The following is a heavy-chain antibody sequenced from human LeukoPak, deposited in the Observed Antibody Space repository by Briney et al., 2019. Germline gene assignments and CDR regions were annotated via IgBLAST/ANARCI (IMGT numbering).Heavy chain of an antibody. CDR1: GYTFTGYY. J-gene: IGHJ6*02. V-gene: IGHV1-2*02. D-gene: IGHD6-19*01. CDR2: INPNSGGT. CDR3: ARVVAVAGTRPNYYYYYGMDV. Sequence: ASVKVSCKASGYTFTGYYMHWVRQAPGQGLEWMGWINPNSGGTNYAQKFQGRVTMTRDTSISTAYMELSRLRSDGTAVYYCARVVAVAGTRPNYYYYYGMDVWGQGTTVTVSS.